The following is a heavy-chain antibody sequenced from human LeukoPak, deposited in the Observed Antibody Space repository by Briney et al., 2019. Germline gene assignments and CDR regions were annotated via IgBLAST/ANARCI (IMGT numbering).Heavy chain of an antibody. CDR1: DFTVSSHY. V-gene: IGHV3-53*01. CDR2: IYSGGDT. CDR3: ARDTYYYGMDV. J-gene: IGHJ6*02. Sequence: GGSLRLSCAASDFTVSSHYMSWVRQAPGKGLEWVSVIYSGGDTYYADSVKGRFTVSRDNSKNTLYLQMNSLRAEDTAVYYCARDTYYYGMDVWGQGTTVTVSS.